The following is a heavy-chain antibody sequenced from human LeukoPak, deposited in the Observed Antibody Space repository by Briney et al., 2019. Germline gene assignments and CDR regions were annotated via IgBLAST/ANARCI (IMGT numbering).Heavy chain of an antibody. CDR2: INPSGGSA. CDR3: VRVGYCSTSSCASLDV. Sequence: ASVTVSCKTSGYSFTSYYIHWVRQAPGQGLEWMQKINPSGGSASNAQTFQGRVTMTRDTSTRTVYMELSSLRSEETAVYYCVRVGYCSTSSCASLDVWGQGTTVTVSS. D-gene: IGHD2-2*03. CDR1: GYSFTSYY. V-gene: IGHV1-46*01. J-gene: IGHJ6*02.